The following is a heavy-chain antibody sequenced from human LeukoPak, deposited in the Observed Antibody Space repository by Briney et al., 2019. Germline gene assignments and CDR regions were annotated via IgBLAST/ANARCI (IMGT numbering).Heavy chain of an antibody. CDR2: IYYSGST. CDR1: GGSIPISTYY. J-gene: IGHJ6*03. CDR3: ARFLDYYYMDV. Sequence: SETLSLTCTVSGGSIPISTYYWSWIRQPPGKGLEWIGYIYYSGSTNYNPSLKSRVTISVDTSKNQFSLKLSSVTAADTAVYYCARFLDYYYMDVWGKGTTVTISS. V-gene: IGHV4-61*01.